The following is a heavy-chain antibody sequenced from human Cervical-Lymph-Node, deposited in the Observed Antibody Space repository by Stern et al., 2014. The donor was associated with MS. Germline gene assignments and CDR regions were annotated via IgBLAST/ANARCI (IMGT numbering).Heavy chain of an antibody. CDR1: GFTFSSYA. J-gene: IGHJ6*02. Sequence: QVQLVESGGGVVQPGRSLRLSCAASGFTFSSYAMHWVRQAPGKGLEWVAVISYDGSNKYYADSVKGRFTISRDNSKNTLYLQMNSLRAEDTAVYYCARGEGRVHYGMDVWGQGTTVTVSS. D-gene: IGHD1-1*01. CDR3: ARGEGRVHYGMDV. V-gene: IGHV3-30*01. CDR2: ISYDGSNK.